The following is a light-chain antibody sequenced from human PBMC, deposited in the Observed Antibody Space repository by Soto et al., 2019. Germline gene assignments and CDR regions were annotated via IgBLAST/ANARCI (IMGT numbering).Light chain of an antibody. J-gene: IGLJ1*01. CDR2: SNN. Sequence: QSVLTQPPSASGTPGQRVTISCSGSSSNIGSNTVNWYQQLPGTAPKLLIYSNNQRPSGVPDRFSGSKSGTSASLAISGLQSEDEAHYYCAALDDSLNGYVFGTWTKLTAL. CDR1: SSNIGSNT. V-gene: IGLV1-44*01. CDR3: AALDDSLNGYV.